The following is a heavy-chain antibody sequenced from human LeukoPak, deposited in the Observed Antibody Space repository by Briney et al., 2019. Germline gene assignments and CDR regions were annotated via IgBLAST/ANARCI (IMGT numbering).Heavy chain of an antibody. CDR2: IRQDGSEK. CDR1: GFIFSRYW. Sequence: GGSLRLSCVASGFIFSRYWMSWVRQAPGKGLEWVANIRQDGSEKYYVDSVKGRFTVSRDNAKNSLYLQMNSLRGEDTALYYCARDIDRYYADYWGQGTLVIVSS. CDR3: ARDIDRYYADY. V-gene: IGHV3-7*01. D-gene: IGHD2-21*01. J-gene: IGHJ4*02.